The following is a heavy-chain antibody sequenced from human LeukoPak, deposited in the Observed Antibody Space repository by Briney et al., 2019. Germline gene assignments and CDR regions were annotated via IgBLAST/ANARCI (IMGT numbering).Heavy chain of an antibody. J-gene: IGHJ4*02. CDR3: AKVGGSYLGVDY. CDR2: IRYDGSNK. V-gene: IGHV3-30*02. CDR1: GFTFSSYG. D-gene: IGHD1-26*01. Sequence: GGSLRLSCAASGFTFSSYGMHWVRQAPGKGLEWVAFIRYDGSNKYYADSVKGRFTISRDNSKNTLYLQMNSLRAEDTAVYYCAKVGGSYLGVDYWGQGTLVTVSS.